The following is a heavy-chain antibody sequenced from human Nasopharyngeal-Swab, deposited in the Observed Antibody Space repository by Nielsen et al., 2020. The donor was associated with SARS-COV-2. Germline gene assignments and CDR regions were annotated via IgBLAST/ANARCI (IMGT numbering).Heavy chain of an antibody. J-gene: IGHJ4*02. CDR1: GFTFSSYG. Sequence: GGSLRIYCAASGFTFSSYGMHWVRQAPGKGLEWVAVIWYDGSNKYYADSVKGRFTISRDNSKNTLYLQMNSLRAEDTAVYYCARESTPHCSSTSCLPDYWGQGTLVTVSS. V-gene: IGHV3-33*01. D-gene: IGHD2-2*01. CDR2: IWYDGSNK. CDR3: ARESTPHCSSTSCLPDY.